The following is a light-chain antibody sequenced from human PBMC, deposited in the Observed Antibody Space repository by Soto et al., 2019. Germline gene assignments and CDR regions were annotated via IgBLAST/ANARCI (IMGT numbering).Light chain of an antibody. J-gene: IGKJ1*01. CDR3: QQYNSLWT. Sequence: DIQMTQSPSTLSASVGDRVTITCRASQSISSWLAWYQQKPGKAPKLLIHDASSLESGVPSRFSGSGSGTEFTLTISSLQPDDFATYYCQQYNSLWTFGRGTKVDIK. CDR2: DAS. CDR1: QSISSW. V-gene: IGKV1-5*01.